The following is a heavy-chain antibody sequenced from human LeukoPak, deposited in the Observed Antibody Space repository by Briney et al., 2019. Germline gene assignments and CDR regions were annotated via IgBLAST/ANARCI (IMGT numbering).Heavy chain of an antibody. CDR3: AKDSSSSGWASTTDY. CDR1: GFTFSSYG. V-gene: IGHV3-33*06. CDR2: IWYDGSNK. Sequence: PGGSLRLSCAASGFTFSSYGMHWVRQAPGKGLEWVAVIWYDGSNKYYADSVKGRFTVSRDNSENTVFLQMNSLRAEDTAIYNCAKDSSSSGWASTTDYWGQGTLVTVSS. D-gene: IGHD6-19*01. J-gene: IGHJ4*02.